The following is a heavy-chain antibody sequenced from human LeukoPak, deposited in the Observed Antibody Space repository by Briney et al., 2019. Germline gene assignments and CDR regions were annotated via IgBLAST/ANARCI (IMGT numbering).Heavy chain of an antibody. V-gene: IGHV4-31*03. CDR3: ARVPHCGGDCYSGLDY. D-gene: IGHD2-21*02. J-gene: IGHJ4*02. Sequence: PSETLSLTCTVSGGSISSGGYYWSWIRQHPGKGLEWIGYIYYSGSTYYNPSLKSRVTISVDTSKNQFSLKLSSVTAADTAVYYCARVPHCGGDCYSGLDYWGQGTLVTVSS. CDR1: GGSISSGGYY. CDR2: IYYSGST.